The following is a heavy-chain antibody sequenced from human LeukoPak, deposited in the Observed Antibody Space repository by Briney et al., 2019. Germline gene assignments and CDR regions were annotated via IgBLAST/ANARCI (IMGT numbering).Heavy chain of an antibody. Sequence: PGGSLRLSCAASGFSSSSFGMHWVRQAPGKGLEWVAFIRYDGSNKSYAGSVKGRFTTSRDNSKNTLYLQMNSLGAEDTAVYHCVKAFDYYVDHWGQGMLVTVSS. CDR2: IRYDGSNK. D-gene: IGHD3-10*01. CDR3: VKAFDYYVDH. J-gene: IGHJ4*02. V-gene: IGHV3-30*02. CDR1: GFSSSSFG.